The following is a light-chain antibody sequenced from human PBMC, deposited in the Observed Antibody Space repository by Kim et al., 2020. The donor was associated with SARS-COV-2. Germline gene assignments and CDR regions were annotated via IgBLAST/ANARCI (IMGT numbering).Light chain of an antibody. V-gene: IGKV1-12*01. CDR2: AAS. J-gene: IGKJ1*01. CDR3: QQANSLPWT. Sequence: DIQMTQSPSSVSASVGDRVTITCRASQGFSSWLAWYHQKPGKAPKLLIYAASSLQSGVPSRFSGSGSGTDFTLTISSLQPEDFATYYCQQANSLPWTFGQGTKVDIK. CDR1: QGFSSW.